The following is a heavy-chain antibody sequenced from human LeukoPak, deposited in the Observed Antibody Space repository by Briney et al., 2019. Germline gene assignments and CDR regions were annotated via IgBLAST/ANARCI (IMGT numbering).Heavy chain of an antibody. CDR1: GFTFSSYS. CDR2: ISSSSGYI. D-gene: IGHD4-17*01. Sequence: PGGSLRLSCAASGFTFSSYSMNWVRQAPGKGLEWVSSISSSSGYIYYADSVKGRFTISRDNAKNSLYLQMNSLRAEDTAVYYCAYGTRYGDYAYWGQGTLVTVSS. J-gene: IGHJ4*02. CDR3: AYGTRYGDYAY. V-gene: IGHV3-21*01.